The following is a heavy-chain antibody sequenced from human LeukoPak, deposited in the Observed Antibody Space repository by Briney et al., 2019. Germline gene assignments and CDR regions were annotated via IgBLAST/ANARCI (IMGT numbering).Heavy chain of an antibody. CDR2: INHSGST. Sequence: SETLSLTCAVYGGSFSGYYWSWIRQPPGKGLEWIGEINHSGSTNYNPSLKSRVSISVDSSKNQFSLKVSSVTAADTAVYYCARGFDSKSTYFDYWGQGALLTVSS. D-gene: IGHD2-21*01. J-gene: IGHJ4*02. CDR1: GGSFSGYY. CDR3: ARGFDSKSTYFDY. V-gene: IGHV4-34*01.